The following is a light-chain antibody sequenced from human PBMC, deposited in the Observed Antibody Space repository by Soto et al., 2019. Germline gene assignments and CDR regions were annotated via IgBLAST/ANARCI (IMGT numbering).Light chain of an antibody. CDR3: LQNHNYPRT. Sequence: IQMTQSPSSLSASVGDRVTIPCRASQDISDDVGWYQQTPGKAPKLLISGASRLQSGVPSRFSGSGSGAAFTLTITSLRPEDSATYYCLQNHNYPRTFGQGTKVDIK. CDR1: QDISDD. V-gene: IGKV1-6*01. J-gene: IGKJ1*01. CDR2: GAS.